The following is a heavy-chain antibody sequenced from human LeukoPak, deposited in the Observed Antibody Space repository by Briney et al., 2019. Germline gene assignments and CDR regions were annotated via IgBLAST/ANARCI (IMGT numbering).Heavy chain of an antibody. J-gene: IGHJ6*03. D-gene: IGHD6-6*01. V-gene: IGHV1-8*03. CDR3: ARARDPEDSSSYPHYYYMDV. Sequence: GASVKVSCKASGYTFTGYYMHWVRQAPGQGLEWMGWMNPNSGNTGYARKFQGRVTITRNTSISTAYMELSSLRSEDTAVYYCARARDPEDSSSYPHYYYMDVWGKGTTVTVSS. CDR2: MNPNSGNT. CDR1: GYTFTGYY.